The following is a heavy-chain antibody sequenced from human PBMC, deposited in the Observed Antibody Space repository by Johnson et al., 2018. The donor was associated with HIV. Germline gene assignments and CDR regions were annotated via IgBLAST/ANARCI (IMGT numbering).Heavy chain of an antibody. V-gene: IGHV3-11*04. D-gene: IGHD3-10*01. Sequence: QVQLVESGGGLVKPGGSLRLSCAASGFPFSDYYMTWIRQTPGKGLECLAYISTSGSSIYYTDSVKGRVTISRDNAKNSLFLQMNSLRAEDTAVYYCARDSRIGTMVLLSDAFDIWGQGTMVT. CDR1: GFPFSDYY. CDR3: ARDSRIGTMVLLSDAFDI. J-gene: IGHJ3*02. CDR2: ISTSGSSI.